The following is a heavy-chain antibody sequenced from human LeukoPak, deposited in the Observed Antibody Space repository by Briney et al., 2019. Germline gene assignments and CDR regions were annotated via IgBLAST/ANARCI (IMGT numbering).Heavy chain of an antibody. J-gene: IGHJ5*02. Sequence: SVTVSFMCSVGTYINYVISWVGQAAGQGREWMGVIIPIFGTANYAQKFPVRVTITADESTSTAYMELSSLRSEDTAVYYCATATIGAGNWFDPWGQGTLVTVSS. CDR3: ATATIGAGNWFDP. CDR2: IIPIFGTA. CDR1: VGTYINYV. V-gene: IGHV1-69*13. D-gene: IGHD2-8*01.